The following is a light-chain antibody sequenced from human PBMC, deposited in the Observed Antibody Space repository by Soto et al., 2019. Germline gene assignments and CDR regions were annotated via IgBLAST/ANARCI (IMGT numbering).Light chain of an antibody. J-gene: IGLJ1*01. CDR3: VAWDDSLNGFYV. CDR2: YND. Sequence: QSALAQPPSASGTPGQRVTISCSGSSSNIGSNTVNWYQQLPGTAPKLLIYYNDQRPSGVPDRFSGSKSGTSASLAISGLQSEDEADYYCVAWDDSLNGFYVFGTGTKVTVL. CDR1: SSNIGSNT. V-gene: IGLV1-44*01.